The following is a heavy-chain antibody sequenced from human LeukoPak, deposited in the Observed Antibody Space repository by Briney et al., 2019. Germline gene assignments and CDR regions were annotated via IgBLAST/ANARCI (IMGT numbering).Heavy chain of an antibody. V-gene: IGHV1-2*02. Sequence: EASVKVSCKASGYTFIGYYMHWVRQAPGQGLEWMGWINPNSGGTNYAQKFQGRATMTRDTSISTAYMELSRLRSDDTAVYYCASDGAYYGSGSYYYYFDYWGQGTLVTVSS. J-gene: IGHJ4*02. D-gene: IGHD3-10*01. CDR1: GYTFIGYY. CDR3: ASDGAYYGSGSYYYYFDY. CDR2: INPNSGGT.